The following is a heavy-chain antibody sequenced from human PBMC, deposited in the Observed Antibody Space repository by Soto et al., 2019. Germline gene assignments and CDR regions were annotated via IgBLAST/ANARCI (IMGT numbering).Heavy chain of an antibody. D-gene: IGHD1-7*01. V-gene: IGHV3-74*01. CDR3: AKRTSMSGNYCVDY. Sequence: EVQLVESGGGLVQPGGSLRLSCAASGFTFSSYWMHWVRQAPGKGLVWVARINSDGSSISYADSVKGRFTISRDNAKNTLYLQMNSLRDEDTAVSYWAKRTSMSGNYCVDYWGQGILVTVSS. CDR2: INSDGSSI. J-gene: IGHJ4*02. CDR1: GFTFSSYW.